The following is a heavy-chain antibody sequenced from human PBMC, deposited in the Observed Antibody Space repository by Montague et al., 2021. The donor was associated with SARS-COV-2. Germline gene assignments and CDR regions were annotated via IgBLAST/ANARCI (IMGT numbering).Heavy chain of an antibody. Sequence: SETLSLTCAVYGESFSVYYWSWLRQSSRSGLEWIAEISQSGTAHYNPSLESRVSISIDTSRNQFTLKLSPVTAVDTAMYYCAREREVERAARTLVAFDMWGQGTMVTVSS. V-gene: IGHV4-34*01. J-gene: IGHJ3*02. CDR3: AREREVERAARTLVAFDM. CDR1: GESFSVYY. D-gene: IGHD1-1*01. CDR2: ISQSGTA.